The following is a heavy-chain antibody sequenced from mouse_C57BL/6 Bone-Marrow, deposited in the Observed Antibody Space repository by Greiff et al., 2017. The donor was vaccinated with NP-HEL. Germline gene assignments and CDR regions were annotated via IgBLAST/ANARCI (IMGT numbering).Heavy chain of an antibody. CDR2: ISDGGSYT. D-gene: IGHD2-4*01. Sequence: EVKVVESGGGLVKPGGSLKLSCAASGFTFSSYAMSWVRQTPEKRLEWVATISDGGSYTYYPDNVKGRFTISRDNAKNNLYLQMSHLKSEDTAMYYCARDQGIKMDYWGQGTTLTVSS. J-gene: IGHJ2*01. CDR1: GFTFSSYA. V-gene: IGHV5-4*01. CDR3: ARDQGIKMDY.